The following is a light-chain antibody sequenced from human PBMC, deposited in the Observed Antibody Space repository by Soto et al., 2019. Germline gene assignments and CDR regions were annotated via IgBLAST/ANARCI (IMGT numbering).Light chain of an antibody. Sequence: DLQMTQSPSTLSSSLGDSVTITCRASQSISSWLAWYQQKPGKAPKLLIYKASTLKSGVQSRFSGSGSGTEFTLTISSLEPEDSAVYYCQQRYNWLTCGGGTKVDIK. V-gene: IGKV1-5*03. CDR2: KAS. CDR1: QSISSW. CDR3: QQRYNWLT. J-gene: IGKJ4*01.